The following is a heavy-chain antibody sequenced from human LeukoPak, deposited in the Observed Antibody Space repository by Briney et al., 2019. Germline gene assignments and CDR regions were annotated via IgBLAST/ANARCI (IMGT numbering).Heavy chain of an antibody. Sequence: PPGTLSLTCAVSGGSISSSNWWSWVRQPPGKGLEWIGEIYHSGNINYNPSLKSRVTISVDKSKNQFSLKVSSVTAADTAVYYCARLEYGGNSGYGMDVWGQGTTVTVSS. CDR1: GGSISSSNW. V-gene: IGHV4-4*03. J-gene: IGHJ6*02. CDR3: ARLEYGGNSGYGMDV. D-gene: IGHD4-23*01. CDR2: IYHSGNI.